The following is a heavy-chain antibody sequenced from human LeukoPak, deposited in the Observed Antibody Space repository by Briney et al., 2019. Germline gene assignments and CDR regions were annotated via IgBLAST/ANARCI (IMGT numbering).Heavy chain of an antibody. CDR1: GGSFSGYY. CDR3: ARVDYLNIWFDP. J-gene: IGHJ5*02. V-gene: IGHV4-34*01. Sequence: SETLSLTCAVYGGSFSGYYWSWIRQPPGKGLEWIGEINHSGSTNYNPSLKSRVTISVDTSKNQFSLKLSSVTAADTAVYYCARVDYLNIWFDPWGQGTLVTVSS. CDR2: INHSGST. D-gene: IGHD3/OR15-3a*01.